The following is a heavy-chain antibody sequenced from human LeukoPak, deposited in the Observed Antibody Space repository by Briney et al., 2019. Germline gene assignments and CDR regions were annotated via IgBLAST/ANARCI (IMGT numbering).Heavy chain of an antibody. Sequence: SVKVSCKASGGTFSDYALNWVRQAPGQGLEWMGWINPNSGGTNYAQKFQGRVTITADESTSTAYMELSSLRSEDTAVYYCATYGSGSRGRFYYYYYYMDVWGKGTTVTISS. CDR2: INPNSGGT. CDR3: ATYGSGSRGRFYYYYYYMDV. V-gene: IGHV1-69*13. CDR1: GGTFSDYA. J-gene: IGHJ6*03. D-gene: IGHD3-10*01.